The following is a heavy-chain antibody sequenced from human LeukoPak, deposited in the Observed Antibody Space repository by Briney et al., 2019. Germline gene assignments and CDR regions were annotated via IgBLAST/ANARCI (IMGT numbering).Heavy chain of an antibody. CDR1: GGSFRGYY. V-gene: IGHV4-34*01. Sequence: SETLSLTCAVYGGSFRGYYWSWIRQPPGKGLEWIGEINHSGSTNYNPSLKSRVTISVDTSKNQFSLKLSSVTAADTAVYYCASTAYYYDSSGYHTPIDYWGQGTLVTVSS. D-gene: IGHD3-22*01. CDR3: ASTAYYYDSSGYHTPIDY. CDR2: INHSGST. J-gene: IGHJ4*02.